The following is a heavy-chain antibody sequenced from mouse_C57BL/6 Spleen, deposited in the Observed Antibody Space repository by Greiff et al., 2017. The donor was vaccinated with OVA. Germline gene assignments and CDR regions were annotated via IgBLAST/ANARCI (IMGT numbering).Heavy chain of an antibody. J-gene: IGHJ2*01. V-gene: IGHV3-6*01. Sequence: DVKLQESGPGLVKPSQSLSLTCSVTGYSITSGYYWNWIRQFPGNKLEWMGYISYDGSNNYNPSLKNRISITRDTSKNQFFLKLNSVTTEDTATYYCARDGNYDYVYFDYWGQGTTLTVSS. CDR3: ARDGNYDYVYFDY. D-gene: IGHD2-4*01. CDR1: GYSITSGYY. CDR2: ISYDGSN.